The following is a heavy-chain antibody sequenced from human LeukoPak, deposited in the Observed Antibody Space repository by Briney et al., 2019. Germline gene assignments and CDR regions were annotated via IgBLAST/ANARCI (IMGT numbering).Heavy chain of an antibody. D-gene: IGHD2-2*01. J-gene: IGHJ4*02. CDR2: INPNSGGT. CDR1: GYTFTGYY. Sequence: GASVKVSCKASGYTFTGYYMHWVRQAPGQGLEWMGRINPNSGGTNYAQKFQGRVTITRDTSISTAYMELSRLRSDDTAVYYCASVVVPAAMPFDYWGQGTLVTVSS. CDR3: ASVVVPAAMPFDY. V-gene: IGHV1-2*06.